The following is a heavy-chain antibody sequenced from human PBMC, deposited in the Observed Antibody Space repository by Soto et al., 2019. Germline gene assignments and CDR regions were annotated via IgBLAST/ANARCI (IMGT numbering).Heavy chain of an antibody. J-gene: IGHJ4*02. V-gene: IGHV3-15*07. CDR1: GYTFSNAW. CDR2: IKSKTDGGTT. D-gene: IGHD3-22*01. CDR3: TTDPSMIVVVITTRATDY. Sequence: GGSLRLSCAASGYTFSNAWMNWVRKAPGKGLEWVGRIKSKTDGGTTDYAAPVKGRFTISRDDSKNTLYLQMNSLKTEDTAVYYCTTDPSMIVVVITTRATDYWGQGTLVTVSS.